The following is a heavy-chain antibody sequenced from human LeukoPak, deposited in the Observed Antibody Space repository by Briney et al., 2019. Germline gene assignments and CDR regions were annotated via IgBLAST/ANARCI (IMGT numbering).Heavy chain of an antibody. V-gene: IGHV3-53*01. CDR2: IYSGGST. CDR3: ARRAGGYSHPHDY. Sequence: GGSLRLSCAASGFTVSSNYMSWVRQPPGKGLEWVSLIYSGGSTYYADSVKGRFTISRDNSKNTVYLQMNSLRAEGTAVYYCARRAGGYSHPHDYWGQGTLVTVSS. J-gene: IGHJ4*02. CDR1: GFTVSSNY. D-gene: IGHD4-23*01.